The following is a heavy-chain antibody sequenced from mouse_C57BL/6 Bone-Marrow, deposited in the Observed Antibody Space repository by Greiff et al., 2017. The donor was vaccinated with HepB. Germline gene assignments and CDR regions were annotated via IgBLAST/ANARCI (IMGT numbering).Heavy chain of an antibody. Sequence: QVQLQQPGAELVMPGASVKLSCKASGYTFTSYWMHWVKQRPGQGLEWIGEIDPSDSYTNYNQKFKGKSTLTVDKSSSTAYMQRSSLTSEDSAVYYCARERVTVVDYWGQGTTLTVSS. CDR3: ARERVTVVDY. V-gene: IGHV1-69*01. CDR1: GYTFTSYW. CDR2: IDPSDSYT. J-gene: IGHJ2*01. D-gene: IGHD1-1*01.